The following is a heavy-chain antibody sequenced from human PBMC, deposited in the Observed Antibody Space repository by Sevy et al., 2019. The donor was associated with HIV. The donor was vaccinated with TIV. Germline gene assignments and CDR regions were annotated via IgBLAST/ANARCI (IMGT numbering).Heavy chain of an antibody. CDR1: GGSFSGYY. CDR3: AIRSGGHYFDY. J-gene: IGHJ4*02. CDR2: ISHSGST. V-gene: IGHV4-34*01. Sequence: SETLSLTCAVYGGSFSGYYWSWIRQPPGKGLEWIAEISHSGSTNYNPSLKSRVTISVATSMNQFSLKLSSVTAADTAVYYCAIRSGGHYFDYWGQGTLVTVSS. D-gene: IGHD2-15*01.